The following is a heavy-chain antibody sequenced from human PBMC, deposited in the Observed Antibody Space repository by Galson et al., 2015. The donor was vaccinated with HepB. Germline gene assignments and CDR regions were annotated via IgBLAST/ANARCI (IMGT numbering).Heavy chain of an antibody. V-gene: IGHV1-46*01. D-gene: IGHD5-24*01. CDR1: GYTFTSYY. CDR2: INPSGGST. CDR3: ARVSGGEMATIGAASRDAQIAY. J-gene: IGHJ4*02. Sequence: SVKVSCKASGYTFTSYYMHWVRQAPGQGLEWMGIINPSGGSTSYAQKFQGRVTMTRDTSTSTVYMELSSLRSEDTAVYYCARVSGGEMATIGAASRDAQIAYWGQGTLVTASP.